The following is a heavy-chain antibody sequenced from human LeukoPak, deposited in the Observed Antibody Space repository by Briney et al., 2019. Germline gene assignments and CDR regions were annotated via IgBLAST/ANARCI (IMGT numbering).Heavy chain of an antibody. CDR3: ARHPSGGRLRFDY. J-gene: IGHJ4*02. CDR1: GGSFSGYY. CDR2: INHSGST. V-gene: IGHV4-34*01. Sequence: SETLSLTCAVYGGSFSGYYWSWIRQPPGKGLEWIGEINHSGSTNYNPSLKSRVTISVGTSKNQFSLKLSSVTAADTAVYYCARHPSGGRLRFDYWGQGTLVTVSS. D-gene: IGHD1-26*01.